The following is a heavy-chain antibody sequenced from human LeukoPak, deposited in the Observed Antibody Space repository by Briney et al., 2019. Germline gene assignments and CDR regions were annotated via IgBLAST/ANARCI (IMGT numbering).Heavy chain of an antibody. CDR1: GFTFSSYE. D-gene: IGHD3-10*01. CDR2: ISSSGSTI. CDR3: ARLNYGSGSYDY. Sequence: PGGSLRLSCAASGFTFSSYEMNWVRQAPGKGLEWVSYISSSGSTIYYADSVKGRFTISRGSAKNSLYLQMNSLRAEDTAVYYCARLNYGSGSYDYWGQGTLVTVSS. J-gene: IGHJ4*02. V-gene: IGHV3-48*03.